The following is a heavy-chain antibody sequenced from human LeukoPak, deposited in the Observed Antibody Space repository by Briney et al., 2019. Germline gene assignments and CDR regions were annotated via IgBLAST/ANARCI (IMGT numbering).Heavy chain of an antibody. V-gene: IGHV1-69*05. CDR2: IIPIFGTA. Sequence: ASVKVSCKASGGTFSSYAISWVRQAPGQGLEWMGRIIPIFGTANYAQKFQGRVTITTDESTSTAYMELSSLRSEDTAVYYCASRDYYGSGSYYKSTGGFNYWGQGTLVTVSS. J-gene: IGHJ4*02. CDR1: GGTFSSYA. D-gene: IGHD3-10*01. CDR3: ASRDYYGSGSYYKSTGGFNY.